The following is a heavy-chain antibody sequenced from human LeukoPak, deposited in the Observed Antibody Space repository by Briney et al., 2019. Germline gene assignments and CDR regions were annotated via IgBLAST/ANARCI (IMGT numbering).Heavy chain of an antibody. D-gene: IGHD2-15*01. CDR3: ARGGRWSGYGRGYCSGGSCYSHFDY. J-gene: IGHJ4*02. CDR1: GFTFSTYN. V-gene: IGHV3-21*01. Sequence: GGSLRLSCAASGFTFSTYNMNWVRQAPGKGLEWVSSISSSSSSIYYADSVKGRFTTSRDNAKNSLYLQMNSLRAEDTAVYYCARGGRWSGYGRGYCSGGSCYSHFDYWGQGTLVTVSS. CDR2: ISSSSSSI.